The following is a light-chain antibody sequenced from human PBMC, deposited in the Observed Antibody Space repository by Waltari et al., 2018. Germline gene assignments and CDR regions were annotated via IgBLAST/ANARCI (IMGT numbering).Light chain of an antibody. V-gene: IGLV2-23*02. J-gene: IGLJ3*02. CDR1: SSDIGSYNV. CDR2: GVN. CDR3: SSYAGSVV. Sequence: QSALTRPASVSGSRGQSITIPCTGRSSDIGSYNVVSWYQHHPGKAPKLLIYGVNNRPSGVWNRCSGSKSGNTAPLTISGLQAEDEADYYCSSYAGSVVFGGGTKLTVL.